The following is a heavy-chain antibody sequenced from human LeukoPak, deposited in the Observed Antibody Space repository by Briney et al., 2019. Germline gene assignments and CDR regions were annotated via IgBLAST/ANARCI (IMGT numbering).Heavy chain of an antibody. J-gene: IGHJ4*02. D-gene: IGHD2-2*02. CDR3: AREGGDCSSTSCYSLDY. Sequence: PGRSLRLSCAASGFTFSSYGMHWVRQAPGKGLEWVANIKQDGSEKYYVDSVKGRFTISRDNAKNSLYLQMNSLRVEDTAVYYCAREGGDCSSTSCYSLDYWGQGTLVTVSS. CDR2: IKQDGSEK. V-gene: IGHV3-7*01. CDR1: GFTFSSYG.